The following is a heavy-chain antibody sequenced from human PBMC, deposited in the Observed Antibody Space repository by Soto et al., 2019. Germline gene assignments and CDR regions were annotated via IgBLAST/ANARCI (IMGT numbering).Heavy chain of an antibody. J-gene: IGHJ4*02. CDR2: IIPIFGTA. CDR3: ARVPPPPRGYCGGDCYYFDY. Sequence: QVQLVQSGAEVKKPGSSVKVSCKASGGTFSSYAISWVRQAPGQGLEWMGGIIPIFGTANYAQKFQGRVTITADESTSTAYMELSSLRSEDTAVYYCARVPPPPRGYCGGDCYYFDYWGQGTLVTVSS. D-gene: IGHD2-21*02. CDR1: GGTFSSYA. V-gene: IGHV1-69*01.